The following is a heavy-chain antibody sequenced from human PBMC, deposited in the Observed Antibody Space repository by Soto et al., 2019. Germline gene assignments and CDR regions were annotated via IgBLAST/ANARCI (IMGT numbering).Heavy chain of an antibody. CDR3: AGERSGSGESCYDY. Sequence: QVQLVQSGAEAKRPGASVMVSCKASGYRFTDYAMHWVRQAPGQRLEWMGWINVGNSKTKYSQKLQGRDSTTRDTSANTAYMERGSLTAEDTAVYDCAGERSGSGESCYDYWGQGTRVTVSS. J-gene: IGHJ4*02. CDR1: GYRFTDYA. CDR2: INVGNSKT. V-gene: IGHV1-3*01. D-gene: IGHD2-15*01.